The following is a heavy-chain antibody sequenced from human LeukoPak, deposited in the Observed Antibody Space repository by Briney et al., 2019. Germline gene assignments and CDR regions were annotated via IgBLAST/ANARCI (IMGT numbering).Heavy chain of an antibody. Sequence: GASVKVSCKASGYTFTSYGISWVRQAPGQGLEWMGWISAYNGNTNYAQKLQGRVTMTTDTSTSTAYMELRSLRSDDTAVYYCATDLVVPAAKSQRRYFQHWGQGTLVTVSS. CDR1: GYTFTSYG. V-gene: IGHV1-18*01. J-gene: IGHJ1*01. D-gene: IGHD2-2*01. CDR3: ATDLVVPAAKSQRRYFQH. CDR2: ISAYNGNT.